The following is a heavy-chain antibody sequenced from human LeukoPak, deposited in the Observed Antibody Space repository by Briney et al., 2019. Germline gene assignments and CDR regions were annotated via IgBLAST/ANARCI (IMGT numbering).Heavy chain of an antibody. V-gene: IGHV4-34*01. J-gene: IGHJ5*02. Sequence: SETLSLTCAVYGGSFSGYYWSWIRQPPGKGLEWIGEINHSGSTNYNPSLKSRVTISVDTSKNQFSLKLSSVTGADTAVYYCARRRGQYSSSWYLFDPWGQGTLVTVSS. CDR3: ARRRGQYSSSWYLFDP. CDR2: INHSGST. D-gene: IGHD6-13*01. CDR1: GGSFSGYY.